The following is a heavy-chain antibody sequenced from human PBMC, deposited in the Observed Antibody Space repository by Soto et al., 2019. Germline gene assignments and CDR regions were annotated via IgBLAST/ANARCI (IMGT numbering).Heavy chain of an antibody. CDR2: ISGSGGST. CDR3: AKPTTGWYFDL. J-gene: IGHJ2*01. CDR1: GFTFSSYA. Sequence: EVQLLESGGGLVQPGGSLRLSCAASGFTFSSYAMNWVRQAPGKGLEGVSVISGSGGSTYYADSVKGRFTISRDNSKNTLYLQMNSLRAKDTAVYYCAKPTTGWYFDLWGRRTLVTLSS. V-gene: IGHV3-23*01.